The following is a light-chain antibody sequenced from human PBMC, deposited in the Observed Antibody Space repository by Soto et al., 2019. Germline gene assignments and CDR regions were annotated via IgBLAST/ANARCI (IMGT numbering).Light chain of an antibody. J-gene: IGKJ2*01. V-gene: IGKV1-39*01. CDR1: QSITNY. Sequence: GGRVTITCRASQSITNYLNWYQQKPGKAPKLLMYAISTLQSGVPSRFGGSGSGTEFTLTISSLQPDDFATYYCQQSYSTPYTFGQGTKVDIK. CDR3: QQSYSTPYT. CDR2: AIS.